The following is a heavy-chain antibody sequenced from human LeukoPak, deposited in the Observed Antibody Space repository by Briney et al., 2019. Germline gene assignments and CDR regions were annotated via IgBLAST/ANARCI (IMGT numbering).Heavy chain of an antibody. J-gene: IGHJ5*02. D-gene: IGHD2-2*01. Sequence: GASVKVSCKASGYTFASYDINWVRQATGQGLEWMGWMNPNSGNTGYAQKFQGRVTMTRNTSISTAYMELSSLRSEDTAVYYCARGRDIVVVPAASLTFDPWGQGTLVTVSS. CDR3: ARGRDIVVVPAASLTFDP. V-gene: IGHV1-8*01. CDR1: GYTFASYD. CDR2: MNPNSGNT.